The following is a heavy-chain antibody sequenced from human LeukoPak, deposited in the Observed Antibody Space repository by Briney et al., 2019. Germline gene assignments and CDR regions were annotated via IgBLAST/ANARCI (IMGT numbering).Heavy chain of an antibody. J-gene: IGHJ4*02. CDR3: ARGPPYI. D-gene: IGHD1-1*01. CDR1: GGSFSGYY. V-gene: IGHV3-7*01. Sequence: ETLSLTCAVYGGSFSGYYWSWVRQAPGKGLEWVANIKQDGSEKYYVDSVKGRFTISRDNAKNSLYLQMNSLRAEDTAVYYCARGPPYIWGQGTLVTVSS. CDR2: IKQDGSEK.